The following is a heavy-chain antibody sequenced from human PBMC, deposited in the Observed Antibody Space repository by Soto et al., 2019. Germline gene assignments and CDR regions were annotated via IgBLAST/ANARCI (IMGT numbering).Heavy chain of an antibody. CDR2: IDPYDTGI. CDR1: GFTFSSYA. Sequence: GGSLRLSCAASGFTFSSYAMSWVRQAPGKGLVWVSRIDPYDTGITYADSVTGRFTISRDNAKNTLYLQMNRPRAEDTAVYYCTSDTFGARDSWGQGTLVTVSS. CDR3: TSDTFGARDS. J-gene: IGHJ4*02. D-gene: IGHD2-15*01. V-gene: IGHV3-74*01.